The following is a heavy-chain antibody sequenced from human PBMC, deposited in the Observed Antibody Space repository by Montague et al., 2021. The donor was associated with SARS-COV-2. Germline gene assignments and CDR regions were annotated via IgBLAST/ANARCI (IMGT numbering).Heavy chain of an antibody. V-gene: IGHV3-48*03. CDR1: GFTFSSYD. J-gene: IGHJ4*02. D-gene: IGHD6-19*01. CDR2: IRSSGSTI. Sequence: SLRLSCAASGFTFSSYDMNWVRQAPGKGLEWVADIRSSGSTIYYADSVKGRFTISRDNAKNTLYLQMDSLRGEDTAVYYCARDSLVRSGYSSGWPDFWGQGTLVTVSS. CDR3: ARDSLVRSGYSSGWPDF.